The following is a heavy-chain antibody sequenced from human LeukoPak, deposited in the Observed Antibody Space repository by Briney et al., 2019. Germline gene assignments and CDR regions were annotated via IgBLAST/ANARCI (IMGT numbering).Heavy chain of an antibody. Sequence: GGSLRLSCAASGFTFSSYAMHWVRQAPGQGLEWVAGISYDGSNKYYADSVKGRFTISRDNSKNTLYLQMNSLRAEDTAVYYCARSYITMIVVVTYFDYWGQGTLVTVSS. V-gene: IGHV3-30-3*01. CDR1: GFTFSSYA. J-gene: IGHJ4*02. CDR3: ARSYITMIVVVTYFDY. CDR2: ISYDGSNK. D-gene: IGHD3-22*01.